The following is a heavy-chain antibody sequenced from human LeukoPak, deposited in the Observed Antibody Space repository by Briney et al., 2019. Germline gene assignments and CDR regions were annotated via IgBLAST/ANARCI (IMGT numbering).Heavy chain of an antibody. CDR3: AREVAGFDY. Sequence: GGSLRLSCVASGFTFSSYSMNWVRQAPGKGLEWVSSISSGSSYIYYADSVKGRFTISRDNAKNSVHLQVNSLRAEDTAVYYCAREVAGFDYWGQGTLVTVSS. J-gene: IGHJ4*02. D-gene: IGHD6-19*01. CDR2: ISSGSSYI. CDR1: GFTFSSYS. V-gene: IGHV3-21*04.